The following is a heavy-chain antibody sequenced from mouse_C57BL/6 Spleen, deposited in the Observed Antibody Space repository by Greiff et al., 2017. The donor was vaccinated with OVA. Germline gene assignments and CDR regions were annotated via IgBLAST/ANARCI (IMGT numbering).Heavy chain of an antibody. CDR1: GFTFSDYG. CDR2: ISSGSSTI. CDR3: ARKEYYGSDYFDY. V-gene: IGHV5-17*01. D-gene: IGHD1-1*01. Sequence: EVQLVESGGGLVKPGGSLKLSCAASGFTFSDYGMHWVRQAPEKGLEWVAYISSGSSTIYYADTVKGRFTISRDNAKNTLFLQMTSLRSEDTAMYYCARKEYYGSDYFDYWGQGTTLTVSS. J-gene: IGHJ2*01.